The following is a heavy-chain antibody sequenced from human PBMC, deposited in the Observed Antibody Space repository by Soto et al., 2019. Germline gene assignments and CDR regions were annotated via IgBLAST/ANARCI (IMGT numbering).Heavy chain of an antibody. CDR2: ITFSGNTV. J-gene: IGHJ6*02. CDR1: GFTFSDSY. CDR3: ARVSWREKYGMDV. Sequence: GGSLRLSCAASGFTFSDSYMSWIRQAPGKGLEWISYITFSGNTVYYADSLKGRFTISRDNAKNSLYLQMNRLRAEDTAVYYCARVSWREKYGMDVWGPGTTVTVSS. V-gene: IGHV3-11*01.